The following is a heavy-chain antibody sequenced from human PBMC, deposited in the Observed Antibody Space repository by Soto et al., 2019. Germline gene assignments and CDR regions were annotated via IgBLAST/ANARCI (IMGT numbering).Heavy chain of an antibody. V-gene: IGHV4-4*02. J-gene: IGHJ6*02. CDR1: GGSISTMDW. Sequence: QVQLQESGPGLVKPSGTLSLTCAVSGGSISTMDWWTWVRQPPGKGLQWIGEINHTGTTYYNPSLKSRLTISLYRSKNHFSLKLTSVTAADTAVYFCARELLMLRGAGGMDVWGQGTTVTVSS. D-gene: IGHD3-10*01. CDR3: ARELLMLRGAGGMDV. CDR2: INHTGTT.